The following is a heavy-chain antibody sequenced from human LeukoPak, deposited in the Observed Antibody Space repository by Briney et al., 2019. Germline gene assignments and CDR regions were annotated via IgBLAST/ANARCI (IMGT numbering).Heavy chain of an antibody. V-gene: IGHV5-51*01. Sequence: GESLKISCKGSGYSLTSYWIGWVRQMPGKGLEWMGIIYPGDADTRYSPTFQGKVTISADKSISTAYLQLSSLKASDTAMYYCASYARGYSYGYWGQGTLVTVSS. D-gene: IGHD5-18*01. CDR3: ASYARGYSYGY. CDR2: IYPGDADT. J-gene: IGHJ4*02. CDR1: GYSLTSYW.